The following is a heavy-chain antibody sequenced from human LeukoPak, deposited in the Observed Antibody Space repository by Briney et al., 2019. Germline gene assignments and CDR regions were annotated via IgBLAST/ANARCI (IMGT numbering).Heavy chain of an antibody. V-gene: IGHV3-23*01. CDR2: ISGSGVGT. D-gene: IGHD6-19*01. Sequence: GGSLRLSCAASGFTFSSYAMSWVRQAPGKGLEWVSGISGSGVGTYYADSVKGRFTISRDNSKNTLYLQMNSLRGEDTAVYYCARGLAGEDWGQGTLVTVSS. CDR1: GFTFSSYA. CDR3: ARGLAGED. J-gene: IGHJ4*02.